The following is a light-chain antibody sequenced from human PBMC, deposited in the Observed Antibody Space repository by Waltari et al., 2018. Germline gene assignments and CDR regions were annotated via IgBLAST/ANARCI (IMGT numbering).Light chain of an antibody. CDR1: QSVLYSSNNKNY. J-gene: IGKJ2*01. V-gene: IGKV4-1*01. CDR3: QQYYDTPYT. CDR2: WAS. Sequence: DIVMTQSPDSLAVSLGERATINCKSSQSVLYSSNNKNYLAWYQQKPGQPPKLLIYWASTRESGAPDRFSGSGSGTDFTLTISSLQAEDVAVYYCQQYYDTPYTFGRGPSWRSN.